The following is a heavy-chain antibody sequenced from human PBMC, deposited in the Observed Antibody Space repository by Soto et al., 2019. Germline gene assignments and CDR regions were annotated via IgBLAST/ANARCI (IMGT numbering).Heavy chain of an antibody. J-gene: IGHJ4*02. CDR2: IKQDGSEK. CDR1: GFTFSSYW. CDR3: ARDLRAGGWPDFDY. D-gene: IGHD3-16*01. V-gene: IGHV3-7*01. Sequence: GGSLRLSCAASGFTFSSYWMSWVRQAPGKGLEWVANIKQDGSEKYYVDSVKGRFTISRDNAKNSLYLQMNSLRAEDTAVYYCARDLRAGGWPDFDYWGQGTLVTVSS.